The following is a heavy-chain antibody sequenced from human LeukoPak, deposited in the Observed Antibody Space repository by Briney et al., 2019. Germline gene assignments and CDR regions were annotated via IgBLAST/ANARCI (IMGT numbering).Heavy chain of an antibody. V-gene: IGHV4-59*01. J-gene: IGHJ4*02. Sequence: SETLSLTCTVSGGSISSYYWSWIRQPPGKGLEWIGYIYYSGSTNYNPSLKSRVTISVDTPKNQFSLKLSSVTAADTAVYYCARGRDGYNRIDYWGQGTLVTVSS. CDR2: IYYSGST. D-gene: IGHD5-24*01. CDR1: GGSISSYY. CDR3: ARGRDGYNRIDY.